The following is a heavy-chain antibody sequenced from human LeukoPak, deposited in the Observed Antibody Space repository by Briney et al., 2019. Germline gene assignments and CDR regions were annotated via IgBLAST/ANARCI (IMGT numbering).Heavy chain of an antibody. V-gene: IGHV3-21*01. CDR3: ARDGERDIVVVPAAMGRGYYYGMDV. J-gene: IGHJ6*04. Sequence: PGGSLRLSCAASGFTFSSYSMNWVRQAPGEGLEWVSSISSSSSYIYYADSVKGRFTISRDNAKNSMYLQMNSLRAEDTAVYYCARDGERDIVVVPAAMGRGYYYGMDVWGKGTTVTVSS. CDR1: GFTFSSYS. D-gene: IGHD2-2*01. CDR2: ISSSSSYI.